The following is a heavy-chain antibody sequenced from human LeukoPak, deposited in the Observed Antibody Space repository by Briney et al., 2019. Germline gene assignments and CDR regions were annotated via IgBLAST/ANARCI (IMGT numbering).Heavy chain of an antibody. V-gene: IGHV4-59*01. CDR1: GGSLSSYY. CDR3: ARHYDSSGYYSI. Sequence: ASETLSLTCAVYGGSLSSYYWTWIRQPPGKGLEWIGYIYYSGSTNYNPSLKSRVTISVDTSKNQFSLKLSSVTAADTAVYYCARHYDSSGYYSIWGQGTLVTVSS. D-gene: IGHD3-22*01. CDR2: IYYSGST. J-gene: IGHJ4*02.